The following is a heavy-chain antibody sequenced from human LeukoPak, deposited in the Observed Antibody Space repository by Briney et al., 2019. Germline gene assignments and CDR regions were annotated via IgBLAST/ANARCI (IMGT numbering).Heavy chain of an antibody. Sequence: KPSETLSLTCTVSGGSISSYYWSWIRQPPGKGPEWIGYIYYSGSTNYNPSLKSRVTISVDTPKNQFSLKLSSVTAADTAVYYCASVNNWYDAFDIWGQGTMVTVSS. CDR1: GGSISSYY. D-gene: IGHD1-20*01. V-gene: IGHV4-59*01. CDR2: IYYSGST. CDR3: ASVNNWYDAFDI. J-gene: IGHJ3*02.